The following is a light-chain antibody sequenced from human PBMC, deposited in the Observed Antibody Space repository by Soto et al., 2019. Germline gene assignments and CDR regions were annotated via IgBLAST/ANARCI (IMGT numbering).Light chain of an antibody. CDR1: QSISGT. CDR2: SAS. J-gene: IGKJ1*01. CDR3: QQYAGSTRT. V-gene: IGKV3-20*01. Sequence: EIVMTQAPATLSVSPGGRATLSCRDSQSISGTLAWYQQKPGKAPRXLIYSASRRETGIPDMFTGSGAGTEFTLTINRVEPEDFAVSFCQQYAGSTRTFGPGTQVDIK.